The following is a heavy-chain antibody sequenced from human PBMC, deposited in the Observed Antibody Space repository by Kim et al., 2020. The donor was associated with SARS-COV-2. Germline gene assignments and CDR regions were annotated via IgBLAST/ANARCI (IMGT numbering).Heavy chain of an antibody. J-gene: IGHJ6*02. Sequence: FYGDSVKGRFTISRDNAKSAVHLQMNSLRAEDTAVYFCARVVIGAYGMDVWGQGTTLTVSS. CDR3: ARVVIGAYGMDV. D-gene: IGHD3-22*01. V-gene: IGHV3-11*01.